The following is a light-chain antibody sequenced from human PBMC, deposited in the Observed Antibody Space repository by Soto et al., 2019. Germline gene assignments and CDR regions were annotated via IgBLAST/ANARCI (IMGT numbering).Light chain of an antibody. CDR1: SSNIGAGYD. CDR2: DNT. J-gene: IGLJ1*01. V-gene: IGLV1-40*01. CDR3: QSYDRSLSGSRV. Sequence: QSVLTQPPSVSGAPGQRVTISCTGSSSNIGAGYDVHWYQQLPGTAPKLLIYDNTNRPSGVPDRFSGSKSGTSASLAITGLQAEDEADYYCQSYDRSLSGSRVFGTGTKVPS.